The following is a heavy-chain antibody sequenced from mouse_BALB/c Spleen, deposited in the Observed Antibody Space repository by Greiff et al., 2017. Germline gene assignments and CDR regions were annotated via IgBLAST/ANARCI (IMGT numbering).Heavy chain of an antibody. V-gene: IGHV1-82*01. D-gene: IGHD2-4*01. CDR3: ARSPYDYAWFAY. Sequence: VKLVESGPELVKPGASVKISCKASGYAFSSSWMNWVKQRPGQGLEWIGRIYPGDGDTNYNGKFKGKATLTADKSSSTAYMQLSSLTSVDSAVYFCARSPYDYAWFAYWGQGTLVTVSA. CDR2: IYPGDGDT. J-gene: IGHJ3*01. CDR1: GYAFSSSW.